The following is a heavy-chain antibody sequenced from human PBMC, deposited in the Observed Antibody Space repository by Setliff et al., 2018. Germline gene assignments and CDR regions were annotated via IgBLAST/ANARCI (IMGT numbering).Heavy chain of an antibody. CDR3: ARTTHYDFWSGYLY. CDR1: GGSFSGYY. CDR2: IHHSGGT. V-gene: IGHV4-34*01. D-gene: IGHD3-3*01. Sequence: SETLSLTCAVSGGSFSGYYWSWIRQRPGKGPEWIGEIHHSGGTSYNPSLKSRVTISIDTSKNQFSLNLNSVTAADTAVYFCARTTHYDFWSGYLYWGQGTLVTVSS. J-gene: IGHJ4*02.